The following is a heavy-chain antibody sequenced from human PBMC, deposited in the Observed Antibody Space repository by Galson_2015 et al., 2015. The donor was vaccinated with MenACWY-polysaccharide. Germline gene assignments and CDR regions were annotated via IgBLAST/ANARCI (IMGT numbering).Heavy chain of an antibody. CDR3: ARESAGDYYDSSGYYPFDY. D-gene: IGHD3-22*01. Sequence: SLRLSCAASGFTFSSYSMNWVRQAPGKGLEWVSSISSRSSYIYYADSVKGRFTISRDNAKNSLYLQMNSLRAEDTAVYYCARESAGDYYDSSGYYPFDYWGQGTLVTVSS. CDR1: GFTFSSYS. CDR2: ISSRSSYI. J-gene: IGHJ4*02. V-gene: IGHV3-21*01.